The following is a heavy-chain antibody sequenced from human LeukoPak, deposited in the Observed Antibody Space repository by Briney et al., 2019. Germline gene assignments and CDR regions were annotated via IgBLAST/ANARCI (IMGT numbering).Heavy chain of an antibody. V-gene: IGHV3-33*01. CDR2: IWYDGSNK. CDR3: ARGRDYDFFDY. J-gene: IGHJ4*02. D-gene: IGHD3-3*01. CDR1: GFTFSNCG. Sequence: GGSLRLSCAASGFTFSNCGMHWVRQAPGKGLEWVAHIWYDGSNKYYADSVRGRFTISRDNSKNTLYLQMNSLRAEDTAVYYCARGRDYDFFDYWGQGTLVTVSS.